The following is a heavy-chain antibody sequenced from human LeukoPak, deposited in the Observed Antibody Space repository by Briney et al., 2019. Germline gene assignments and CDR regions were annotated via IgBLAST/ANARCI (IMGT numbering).Heavy chain of an antibody. J-gene: IGHJ4*02. CDR3: AKALPTAYDFDY. CDR1: GFTFNSYA. CDR2: ISSGGSSA. Sequence: GGSLRLSCVASGFTFNSYAMSWVLQAPGKGLEWVSGISSGGSSAYYAGSVKGRFTISRDNSKNTLYLQMNSLRAEDTALYYCAKALPTAYDFDYWGQGILVTVSS. V-gene: IGHV3-23*01. D-gene: IGHD4-17*01.